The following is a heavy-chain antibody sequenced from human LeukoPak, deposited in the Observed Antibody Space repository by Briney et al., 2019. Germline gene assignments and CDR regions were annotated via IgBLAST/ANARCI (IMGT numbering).Heavy chain of an antibody. D-gene: IGHD6-13*01. CDR3: AKGPSYSSSWPYYFDY. J-gene: IGHJ4*02. Sequence: PGGSLRLSCAASGFTFSSYGMHWVRQAPGKGLEWVAVISYDGSNKYYADSVKGRFTISRDNSKNTLYLQMNSLRAEDTAVYYCAKGPSYSSSWPYYFDYWGQGTLVTVSS. V-gene: IGHV3-30*18. CDR1: GFTFSSYG. CDR2: ISYDGSNK.